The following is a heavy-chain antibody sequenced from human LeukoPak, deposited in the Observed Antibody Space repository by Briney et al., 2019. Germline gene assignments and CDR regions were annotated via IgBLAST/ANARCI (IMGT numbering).Heavy chain of an antibody. D-gene: IGHD1-26*01. CDR2: IYHSGST. CDR3: ARVGAHDFDY. CDR1: GYSISSGYY. J-gene: IGHJ4*02. V-gene: IGHV4-38-2*01. Sequence: SETLSLTCAVSGYSISSGYYWGWIRQPPGKGLEWIGSIYHSGSTYYNPSLKSRVTISVDTSKNQFSLKLSSVTAADTAVYYCARVGAHDFDYWGRGTLVTVSS.